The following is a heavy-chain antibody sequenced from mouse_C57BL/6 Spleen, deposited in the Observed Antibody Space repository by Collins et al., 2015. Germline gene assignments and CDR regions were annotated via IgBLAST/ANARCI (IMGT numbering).Heavy chain of an antibody. CDR1: EFSLTSYG. V-gene: IGHV2-9*02. Sequence: QVQLKESGPGLVAPSQSLSITCTVSEFSLTSYGVHWVRQPPGKGLEWLGVIWAGGSTNYNSALMSRLSISKDNSKSQVFLRMNSLQTDDTAMYYCARGFYGYDWYFDVWGAGTTVTVSS. CDR3: ARGFYGYDWYFDV. CDR2: IWAGGST. J-gene: IGHJ1*01. D-gene: IGHD2-2*01.